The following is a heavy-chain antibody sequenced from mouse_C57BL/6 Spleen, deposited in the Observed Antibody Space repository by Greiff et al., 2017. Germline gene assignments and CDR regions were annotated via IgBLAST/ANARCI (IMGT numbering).Heavy chain of an antibody. V-gene: IGHV1-69*01. CDR3: ARTPYNYDGRAMDY. Sequence: QVQLQQPGAELVMPGASVKLSCKASGYTFTSYWMHWVKQRPGQGLEWIGEIDPSDSYTNYNQTFKGKSTLTVDKSSSTAYMQHSSLTSEDSAVYYCARTPYNYDGRAMDYWGQGTSVTVSS. CDR1: GYTFTSYW. J-gene: IGHJ4*01. D-gene: IGHD2-12*01. CDR2: IDPSDSYT.